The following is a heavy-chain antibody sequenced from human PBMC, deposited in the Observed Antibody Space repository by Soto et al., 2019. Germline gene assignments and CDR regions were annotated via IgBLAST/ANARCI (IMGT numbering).Heavy chain of an antibody. CDR1: GGSISSGDYY. D-gene: IGHD4-17*01. CDR2: IYYSGST. Sequence: PSETLSLTCTVSGGSISSGDYYWSWIRQPPGKGLEWIGYIYYSGSTNYNPSLKSRVTISVDTSKNQFSLRLSSVTAADTAVYYCARVDYGDYAYFDYWGQGTLVTVSS. V-gene: IGHV4-30-4*02. CDR3: ARVDYGDYAYFDY. J-gene: IGHJ4*02.